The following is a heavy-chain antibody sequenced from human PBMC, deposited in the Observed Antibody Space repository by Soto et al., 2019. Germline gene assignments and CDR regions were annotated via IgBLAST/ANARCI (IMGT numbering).Heavy chain of an antibody. D-gene: IGHD2-8*01. CDR3: ARGRELMVYAGNWFDP. J-gene: IGHJ5*02. Sequence: GGSLRLSCAASGFTFSSYAMHWVRQAPGKGLEWVAVISYDGSNKYYADSVKGRFTISRDNSKNTLYLQMNSLRAEDTAVYYCARGRELMVYAGNWFDPWGQGTLVTVSS. CDR2: ISYDGSNK. CDR1: GFTFSSYA. V-gene: IGHV3-30-3*01.